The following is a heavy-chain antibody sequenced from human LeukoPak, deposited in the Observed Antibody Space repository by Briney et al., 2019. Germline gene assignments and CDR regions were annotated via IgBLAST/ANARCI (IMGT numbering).Heavy chain of an antibody. V-gene: IGHV4-61*01. Sequence: SETLSLTCTVSGGSVSSGSYYWSWIRQPPGKGLEWIGYIYYSGSTNYNPSLKSRVTISVDTSKNQFSLKLSSVTAADTAVYYCASGFSGYAYYYYGTDVWGKGTTVTVSS. D-gene: IGHD5-12*01. CDR2: IYYSGST. CDR3: ASGFSGYAYYYYGTDV. J-gene: IGHJ6*04. CDR1: GGSVSSGSYY.